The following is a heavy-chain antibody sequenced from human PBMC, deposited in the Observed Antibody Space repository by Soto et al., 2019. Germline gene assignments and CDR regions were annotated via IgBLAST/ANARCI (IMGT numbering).Heavy chain of an antibody. D-gene: IGHD3-10*01. CDR1: GFPFTSYG. CDR2: ISYEGSDK. CDR3: VGGQYYFDY. V-gene: IGHV3-30*03. J-gene: IGHJ4*02. Sequence: QVQLVESGGGVVQPGRSLRLSCAASGFPFTSYGMHWVREGRDKGLEWVAIISYEGSDKYYADSVKGRFTISRDNSKNTLYLQMNSLRPEDPALYYCVGGQYYFDYRGQGTLVIVYS.